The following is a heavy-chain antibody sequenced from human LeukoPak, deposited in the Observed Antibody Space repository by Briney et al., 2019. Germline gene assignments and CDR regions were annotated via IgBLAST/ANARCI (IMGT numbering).Heavy chain of an antibody. V-gene: IGHV3-23*01. D-gene: IGHD5-18*01. J-gene: IGHJ4*02. CDR3: AKDRGIQLWLYFDY. Sequence: EGSLRLSCAASGFTFSSYAMSWVRQAPGKGLEWVSAISGSGGSTYYADSVKGRFTISRDNSKNTLYLQMNSLRAEDTAVYYCAKDRGIQLWLYFDYWGQGTLVTVSS. CDR1: GFTFSSYA. CDR2: ISGSGGST.